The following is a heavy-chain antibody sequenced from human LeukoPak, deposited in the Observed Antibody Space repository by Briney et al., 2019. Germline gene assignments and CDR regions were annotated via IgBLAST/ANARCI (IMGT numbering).Heavy chain of an antibody. CDR1: GYTFTGYY. CDR2: INPNSGGT. Sequence: ASVKVSCKASGYTFTGYYMHWVRQAPGQGLEWMGRINPNSGGTNYAQKFQGRVTMTRDTSISTAYMELSRLRSDDTAVYYCARGRIAAAGMLYLFYWGQGTLVTVSS. CDR3: ARGRIAAAGMLYLFY. J-gene: IGHJ4*02. V-gene: IGHV1-2*06. D-gene: IGHD6-13*01.